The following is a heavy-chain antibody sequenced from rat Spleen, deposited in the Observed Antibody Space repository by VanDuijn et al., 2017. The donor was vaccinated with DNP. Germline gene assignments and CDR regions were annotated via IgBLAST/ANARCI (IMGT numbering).Heavy chain of an antibody. CDR2: IRYDGGST. D-gene: IGHD1-2*01. CDR1: GFSFSDYY. CDR3: ARWSSSHWYFDF. V-gene: IGHV5-22*01. Sequence: EVLLVESGGDLVQSGRSLKLSCAASGFSFSDYYMAWVRQAPTKGLEWVAYIRYDGGSTYYGDSVKGRFTISRDNAKSILYLQMNSLRSVDMATYYCARWSSSHWYFDFWGPGTMVTVSS. J-gene: IGHJ1*01.